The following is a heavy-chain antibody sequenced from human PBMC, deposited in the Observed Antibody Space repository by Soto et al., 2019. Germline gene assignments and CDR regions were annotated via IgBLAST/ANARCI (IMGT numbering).Heavy chain of an antibody. J-gene: IGHJ4*02. Sequence: GGSLRLSCAASGFTLSNFYISWVRQAPGKGLEWLGNIKGDGSDAHYVDSVKGRFTISRDNAGNSIYLQMNNLRAEDTAMYYCSRDPVTSDWGQGTLVTVSS. CDR3: SRDPVTSD. V-gene: IGHV3-7*03. CDR1: GFTLSNFY. CDR2: IKGDGSDA.